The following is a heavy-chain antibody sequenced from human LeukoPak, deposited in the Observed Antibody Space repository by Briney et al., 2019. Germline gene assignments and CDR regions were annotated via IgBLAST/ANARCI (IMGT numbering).Heavy chain of an antibody. D-gene: IGHD5-24*01. Sequence: GASVKVSCKASGGTFSSYAISWVRQAPGQGLEWMGWISAYNGDTNYAQKLQGRVTMTTDTSTSTAYMELRSLRSDDTAVYYCARGLQENLVWLTAFSAFDVWGPGTMVTVSS. CDR3: ARGLQENLVWLTAFSAFDV. CDR1: GGTFSSYA. J-gene: IGHJ3*01. CDR2: ISAYNGDT. V-gene: IGHV1-18*01.